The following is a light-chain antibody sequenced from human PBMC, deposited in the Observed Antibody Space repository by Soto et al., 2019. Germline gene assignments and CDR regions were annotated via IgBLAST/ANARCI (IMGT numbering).Light chain of an antibody. J-gene: IGKJ1*01. Sequence: ETVMTQSPATLSVSPGERATLSCRASQSVNSDLAWFQKKPGQAPRLLIYRASTRATGTPARFSGGGFGTEFSLTISSLQSEDFAVYYCQQHDNWPRTFGQGTKVEIK. CDR1: QSVNSD. V-gene: IGKV3D-15*01. CDR3: QQHDNWPRT. CDR2: RAS.